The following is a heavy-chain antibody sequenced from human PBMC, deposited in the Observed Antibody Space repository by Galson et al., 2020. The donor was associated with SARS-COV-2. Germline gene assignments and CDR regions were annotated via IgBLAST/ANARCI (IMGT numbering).Heavy chain of an antibody. J-gene: IGHJ4*02. D-gene: IGHD1-1*01. CDR1: ADNASSDRAA. CDR2: TYYSSKWYN. Sequence: SQTLSLTSSISADNASSDRAAWNWIRQPPSRVLEWLARTYYSSKWYNYYAVSMRGRSIINPDTSENQFSLQLDAVTPEHSAVYSCARDPSDWTFFDYWGQGTLVTVSS. CDR3: ARDPSDWTFFDY. V-gene: IGHV6-1*01.